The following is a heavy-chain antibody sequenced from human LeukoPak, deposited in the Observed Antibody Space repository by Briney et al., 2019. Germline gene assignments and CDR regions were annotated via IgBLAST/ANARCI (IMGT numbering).Heavy chain of an antibody. CDR3: ARSLRYVYYYYMDV. J-gene: IGHJ6*03. V-gene: IGHV3-11*04. CDR1: GFTFSDYY. CDR2: ISSSGSTI. D-gene: IGHD5-12*01. Sequence: PGGSLRLSCAASGFTFSDYYMSWIRQAPGKGLEWVSYISSSGSTIYYADSVKGRFTISRDNAKNSLYLQMNSLRAEDTAVYYCARSLRYVYYYYMDVWGKGTTVTVSS.